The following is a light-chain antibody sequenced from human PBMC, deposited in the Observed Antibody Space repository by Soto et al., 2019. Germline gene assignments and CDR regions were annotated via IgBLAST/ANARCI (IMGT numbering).Light chain of an antibody. CDR1: QSVSSSY. CDR3: QQRYNWPLT. Sequence: EIVLTQSPGTLSLSPGERATLSCRASQSVSSSYLAWYQQKPGQAPRLLIYDASSRATGIPARFGGSGSGTDFTLTISSLEPEDFAVYYCQQRYNWPLTFGGGTKVDIK. V-gene: IGKV3D-20*02. J-gene: IGKJ4*01. CDR2: DAS.